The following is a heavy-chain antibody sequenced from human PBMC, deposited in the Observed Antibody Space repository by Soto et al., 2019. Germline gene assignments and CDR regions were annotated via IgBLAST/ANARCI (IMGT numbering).Heavy chain of an antibody. Sequence: GESLKISCKGSGSSFNNYWIGWVRQMPGKGLEWMGIIYPGDSDTKYSPSLQGQVTISVDKSISTAYLQWSSLKASDTAIYFCARNRQHGKTYLLYWFDPWGRGTLVTVS. CDR1: GSSFNNYW. CDR3: ARNRQHGKTYLLYWFDP. J-gene: IGHJ5*02. CDR2: IYPGDSDT. V-gene: IGHV5-51*01. D-gene: IGHD1-1*01.